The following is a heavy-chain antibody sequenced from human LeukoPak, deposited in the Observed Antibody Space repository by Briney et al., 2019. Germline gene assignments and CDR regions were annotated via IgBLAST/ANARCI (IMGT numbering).Heavy chain of an antibody. CDR1: GFTFSSYN. CDR2: ISSSSSFI. Sequence: PGGSLRLSCVASGFTFSSYNMNWVRQTPGKGLEWVSSISSSSSFIYYADSVKGRFTISRGNAKNSLYLQMNSLRAEDTAVYYCARDVLIAADGVIRLDAFDIWGQGTVVTVSS. J-gene: IGHJ3*02. CDR3: ARDVLIAADGVIRLDAFDI. D-gene: IGHD6-13*01. V-gene: IGHV3-21*01.